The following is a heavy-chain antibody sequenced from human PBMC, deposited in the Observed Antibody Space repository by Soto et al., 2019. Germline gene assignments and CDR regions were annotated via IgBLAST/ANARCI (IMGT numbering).Heavy chain of an antibody. Sequence: PGGSLRLSCAVSGFAVSDNYMSWVRQAPGKGLEWVSVIYRGLATHYADSVKGRFTISRDDSKNTVYLQMNSLRAEDTAVYYCARESSDSSRGDSFDIWGHGTVVTVSS. CDR2: IYRGLAT. J-gene: IGHJ3*02. D-gene: IGHD6-25*01. CDR3: ARESSDSSRGDSFDI. V-gene: IGHV3-53*01. CDR1: GFAVSDNY.